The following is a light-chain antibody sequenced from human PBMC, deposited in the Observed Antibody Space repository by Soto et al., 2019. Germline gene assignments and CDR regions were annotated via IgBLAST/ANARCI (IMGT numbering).Light chain of an antibody. V-gene: IGKV1-5*01. CDR1: QSISGW. Sequence: GDRVTITCRSSQSISGWLAWYQQEPGKAPQLLIYDASSLASGVPSRCSGSGSGTECTLTISSLQPDDFAVYYCQQYSSSPSITYGQGTRLEIK. J-gene: IGKJ5*01. CDR2: DAS. CDR3: QQYSSSPSIT.